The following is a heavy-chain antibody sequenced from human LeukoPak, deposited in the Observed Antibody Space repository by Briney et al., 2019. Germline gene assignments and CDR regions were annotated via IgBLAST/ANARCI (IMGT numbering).Heavy chain of an antibody. D-gene: IGHD3-10*01. Sequence: GSLRLSCAASGFTFSRSWMHWVRQAPGKGLVWVSRINDDGSTTSYADSVKGRFTISRDNAKNSLYLQMNSLRAEDTAVYYCARDSYMVRGVIIKTELHFDYWGQGTLVTVSS. CDR1: GFTFSRSW. CDR3: ARDSYMVRGVIIKTELHFDY. V-gene: IGHV3-74*01. CDR2: INDDGSTT. J-gene: IGHJ4*02.